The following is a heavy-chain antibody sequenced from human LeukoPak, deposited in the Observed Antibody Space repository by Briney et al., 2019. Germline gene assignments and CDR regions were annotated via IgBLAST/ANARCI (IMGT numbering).Heavy chain of an antibody. Sequence: SQTLSLTCAISGDSVSSNSAAWNWIRQSPSRGLEWLGRTYYRSKWKKDYAVSVKSRITINPDTSKNQFSLLLSSVTPEDTAAYYCAGEGGMAEAAFDIWGQGTMVTVSS. CDR3: AGEGGMAEAAFDI. J-gene: IGHJ3*02. V-gene: IGHV6-1*01. CDR1: GDSVSSNSAA. CDR2: TYYRSKWKK. D-gene: IGHD6-13*01.